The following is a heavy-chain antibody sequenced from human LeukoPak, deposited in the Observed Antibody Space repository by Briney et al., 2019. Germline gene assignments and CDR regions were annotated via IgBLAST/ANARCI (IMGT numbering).Heavy chain of an antibody. Sequence: GGSLRLSCAASGFTFSSYWMSWVRQAPGKGLEWVANIKQDGSEKYYVDSVKGRFTISRDNAKNSLYLQMNSLRAEDTAVYYCARVEYCSSTSCLPNFDYWGQGTLVTVSS. CDR1: GFTFSSYW. CDR2: IKQDGSEK. J-gene: IGHJ4*02. V-gene: IGHV3-7*01. CDR3: ARVEYCSSTSCLPNFDY. D-gene: IGHD2-2*01.